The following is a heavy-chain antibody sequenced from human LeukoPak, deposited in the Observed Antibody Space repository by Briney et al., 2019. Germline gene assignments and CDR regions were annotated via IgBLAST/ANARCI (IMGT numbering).Heavy chain of an antibody. CDR1: GGSISSYY. D-gene: IGHD2-21*02. V-gene: IGHV4-59*01. Sequence: SETPSLTCTVSGGSISSYYWSWIRLPPGKGLEWIGYIYYSGSTNYNPSLKSRVTISVDTSKNQFSLKLSSVTAADTAVYYCAAYCGGDCSNAFDIWGQGTMVTVSS. CDR3: AAYCGGDCSNAFDI. CDR2: IYYSGST. J-gene: IGHJ3*02.